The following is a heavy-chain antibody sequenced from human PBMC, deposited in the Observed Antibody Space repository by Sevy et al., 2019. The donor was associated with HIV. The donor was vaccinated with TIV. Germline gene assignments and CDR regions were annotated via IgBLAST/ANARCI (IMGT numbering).Heavy chain of an antibody. CDR3: ARDRRGYCSSTSCYPYGMDV. CDR1: GFTVSSNY. V-gene: IGHV3-53*01. Sequence: GGSLRLSCAASGFTVSSNYMTWVRQAPGKGLEWVSVIYSGGNTYYADSVKGRFTISRDNSKNTMYLKMNSLRVEETAVYYCARDRRGYCSSTSCYPYGMDVWGQGTTVTVSS. D-gene: IGHD2-2*01. J-gene: IGHJ6*02. CDR2: IYSGGNT.